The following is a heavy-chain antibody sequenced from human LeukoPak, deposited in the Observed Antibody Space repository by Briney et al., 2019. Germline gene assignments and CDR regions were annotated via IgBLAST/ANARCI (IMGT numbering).Heavy chain of an antibody. CDR3: ARDPDIALVPGAPRFDY. CDR1: GFTFSSYW. D-gene: IGHD2-2*01. V-gene: IGHV3-74*01. Sequence: GGSLRLSCAASGFTFSSYWMHWVRHGPGKGVVWVSRIKSDGSSTVYADSVKGRFNISRDNAKDTLYLQMNSLRAEDTAVYYCARDPDIALVPGAPRFDYWGQGTLVTVSS. CDR2: IKSDGSST. J-gene: IGHJ4*02.